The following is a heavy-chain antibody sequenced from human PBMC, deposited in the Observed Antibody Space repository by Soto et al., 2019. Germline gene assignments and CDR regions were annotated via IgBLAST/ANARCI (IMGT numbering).Heavy chain of an antibody. D-gene: IGHD1-26*01. V-gene: IGHV3-30*18. Sequence: QVQLVESGGGVVQPGRSLRLSCAASGFTFDTYGMHWVRQAPGKGLEWVAVISYDGSNRYYADSVKGRFTISRDNSKNTLYLQMNSLRSEDTAVYYCAKDHIVGAAPDYWGQGTLVTVSS. CDR2: ISYDGSNR. CDR3: AKDHIVGAAPDY. CDR1: GFTFDTYG. J-gene: IGHJ4*02.